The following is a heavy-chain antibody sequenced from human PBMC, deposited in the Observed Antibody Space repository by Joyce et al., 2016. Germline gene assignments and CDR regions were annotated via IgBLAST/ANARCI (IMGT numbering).Heavy chain of an antibody. CDR1: GYTFNSYG. V-gene: IGHV1-18*01. CDR2: ISGYNGST. J-gene: IGHJ4*02. D-gene: IGHD2-8*01. Sequence: QVQLVQSGVEVKKPGASVKVSCKASGYTFNSYGISWVRQAPGQGLEWMGWISGYNGSTYYAQKVQGRVTMTTDTSTSTAYLELRRLRSDDPAVYYCARVILNGNYFDYWGRGTLVTVSS. CDR3: ARVILNGNYFDY.